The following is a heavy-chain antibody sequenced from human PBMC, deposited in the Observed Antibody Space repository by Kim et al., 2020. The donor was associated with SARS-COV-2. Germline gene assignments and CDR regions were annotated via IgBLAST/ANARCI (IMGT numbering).Heavy chain of an antibody. CDR2: IYYSGST. J-gene: IGHJ6*01. CDR1: GGSISSSSYY. Sequence: SETLSLTCTVSGGSISSSSYYWGWIRQPPGKGLEWIGSIYYSGSTYYNPSLKSRVTISVDTSKNQFSLKLSSVTAADTAVYYCARQTIYGSGSYYNYYY. CDR3: ARQTIYGSGSYYNYYY. D-gene: IGHD3-10*01. V-gene: IGHV4-39*01.